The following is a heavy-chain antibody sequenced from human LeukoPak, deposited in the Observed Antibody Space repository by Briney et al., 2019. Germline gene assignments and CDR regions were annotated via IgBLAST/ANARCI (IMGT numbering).Heavy chain of an antibody. J-gene: IGHJ3*02. D-gene: IGHD3-10*01. V-gene: IGHV3-53*05. Sequence: PGGSLRLSRAASGFTVSSNYMSWVRQAPGKGLEWVSVIYSGGSTYYADSVKGRFTISRDNSKNTLYLQMNSLRAEDTAVYYCAKDRDVLLWFGEFSSAFDIWGQGTMVTVSS. CDR2: IYSGGST. CDR1: GFTVSSNY. CDR3: AKDRDVLLWFGEFSSAFDI.